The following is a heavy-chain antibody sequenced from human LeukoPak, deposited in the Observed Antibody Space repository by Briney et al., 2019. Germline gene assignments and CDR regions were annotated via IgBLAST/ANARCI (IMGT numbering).Heavy chain of an antibody. J-gene: IGHJ4*02. V-gene: IGHV3-21*01. D-gene: IGHD1-20*01. CDR3: ARGLTGRISY. CDR2: ISSSGSYI. Sequence: GGSLRLSCAASGFTFSSYSMNWVRQAPGKGLEWVSSISSSGSYIYYADSVKGRFTISRDNAKNSLYLQMNSLRAEDTAVYYCARGLTGRISYWGQGTLVTVSS. CDR1: GFTFSSYS.